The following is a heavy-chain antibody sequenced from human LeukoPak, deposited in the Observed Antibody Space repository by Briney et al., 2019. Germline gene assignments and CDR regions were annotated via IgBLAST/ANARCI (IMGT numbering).Heavy chain of an antibody. V-gene: IGHV3-23*01. CDR3: ANYIQRPPGMDV. CDR2: TAGADDVI. D-gene: IGHD2-15*01. Sequence: GGSLRLSCAASGFTFGNAWMSWVRQAPGKGLEWVAVTAGADDVIQYADSVKGRFTISTDNSKNTVYLQMNSLRAEDTALYFCANYIQRPPGMDVWGQGTMVTVSS. J-gene: IGHJ6*02. CDR1: GFTFGNAW.